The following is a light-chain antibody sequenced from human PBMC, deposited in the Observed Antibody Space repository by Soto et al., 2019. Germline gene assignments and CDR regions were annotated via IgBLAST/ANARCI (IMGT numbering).Light chain of an antibody. J-gene: IGLJ2*01. CDR1: SSDIGYYDS. Sequence: QSALTQPASVSGSPGQSITISCTGTSSDIGYYDSVSWYQRHPDKAPKLIIYDVYSRPSGISDRFSGSKSGNTASLTISGPQPEDEADYYCFSRPSSDTQVLFGGGTQLNVL. V-gene: IGLV2-14*01. CDR2: DVY. CDR3: FSRPSSDTQVL.